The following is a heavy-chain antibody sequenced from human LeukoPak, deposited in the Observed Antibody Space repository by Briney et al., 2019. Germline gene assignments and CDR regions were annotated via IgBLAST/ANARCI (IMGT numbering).Heavy chain of an antibody. Sequence: TSETLSLTCTVSGGSISSYSWSWMRQPAGKGLEWIGRIYPRESPNYNPCLKSRVIMSVDKSKNQFSLKLRSVTAADTAVYYCAREWHHVFDYWGQGNLVTVSS. V-gene: IGHV4-4*07. CDR2: IYPRESP. D-gene: IGHD5-12*01. CDR3: AREWHHVFDY. CDR1: GGSISSYS. J-gene: IGHJ4*02.